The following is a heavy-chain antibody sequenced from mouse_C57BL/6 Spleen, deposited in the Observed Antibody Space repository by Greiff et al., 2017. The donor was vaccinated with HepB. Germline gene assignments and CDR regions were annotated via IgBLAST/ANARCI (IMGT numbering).Heavy chain of an antibody. V-gene: IGHV1-69*01. CDR1: GYTFTSYW. CDR2: IDPSDSYT. J-gene: IGHJ3*01. Sequence: QVQLQQPGAELVMPGASVKLSCKASGYTFTSYWMHWVKQRPGQGLEWIGEIDPSDSYTNYNQKFKGKSTLTVDKSSSTAYMQLSSLTSEDSAVYYCARTRGNLAWFAYWGQGTLVTVSA. CDR3: ARTRGNLAWFAY. D-gene: IGHD2-1*01.